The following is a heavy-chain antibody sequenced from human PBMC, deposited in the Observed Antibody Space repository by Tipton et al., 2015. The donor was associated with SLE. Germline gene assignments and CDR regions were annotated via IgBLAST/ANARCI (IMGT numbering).Heavy chain of an antibody. V-gene: IGHV3-21*01. D-gene: IGHD3-3*01. J-gene: IGHJ2*01. CDR1: GFTFSSYS. CDR2: ISSSSSYI. CDR3: ARESPTYYDFWSGYARYFDL. Sequence: GSLRLSCAASGFTFSSYSMNWVRQAPGKGLEWVSSISSSSSYIYYADSVKGRFTISRDNAKNSLYLQMNSLRAEDTAVYYCARESPTYYDFWSGYARYFDLWGRGTLVTVSS.